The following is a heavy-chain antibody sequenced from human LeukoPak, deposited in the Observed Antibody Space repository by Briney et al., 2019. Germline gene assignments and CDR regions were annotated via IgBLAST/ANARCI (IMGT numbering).Heavy chain of an antibody. CDR3: ARDLTHDSSGDLDY. CDR1: GYTFTGYY. V-gene: IGHV1-2*06. J-gene: IGHJ4*02. D-gene: IGHD3-22*01. CDR2: INPNSGGT. Sequence: GASVEVSCKASGYTFTGYYMHWVRQAPGQGLEWMGRINPNSGGTNYAQKFQGRVTMTRDTSISTAYMELSRLRSDDTAVYYCARDLTHDSSGDLDYWGQGTLVTVSS.